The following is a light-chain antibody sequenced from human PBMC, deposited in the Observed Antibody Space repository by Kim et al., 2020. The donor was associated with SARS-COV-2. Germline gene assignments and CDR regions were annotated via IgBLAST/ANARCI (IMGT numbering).Light chain of an antibody. CDR2: DVS. CDR3: SSYTSSHSMV. V-gene: IGLV2-14*03. Sequence: GQSVTISCTGTSSDVGGYKYVSWYQQYPGKAPKLMIYDVSNRPSGASDRFSGSKSGNTASLTISGLQAEDEADYYCSSYTSSHSMVFGGGTQLTVL. CDR1: SSDVGGYKY. J-gene: IGLJ3*02.